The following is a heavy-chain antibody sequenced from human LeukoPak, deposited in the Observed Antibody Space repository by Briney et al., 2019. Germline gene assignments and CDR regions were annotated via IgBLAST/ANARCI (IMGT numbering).Heavy chain of an antibody. Sequence: PSETLSLTCTVSGGSVNSGNYYWSWIRQPPGKGLEWIGYIYYSGTTNYNPSLKSRVTISLDTSRNQFSLKLSSVTAADTAVYYCTFWSGYYAIDYWGQGTLVTVSS. CDR1: GGSVNSGNYY. CDR3: TFWSGYYAIDY. V-gene: IGHV4-61*01. D-gene: IGHD3-3*01. J-gene: IGHJ4*02. CDR2: IYYSGTT.